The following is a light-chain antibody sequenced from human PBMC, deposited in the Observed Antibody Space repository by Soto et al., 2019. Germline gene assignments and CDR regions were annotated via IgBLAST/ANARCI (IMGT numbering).Light chain of an antibody. CDR2: DAY. J-gene: IGKJ5*01. Sequence: DIVLTQSPATLSLSAGDRATLSCRGSQSVSSYLAWYQQKPGQAPSLLIYDAYNRATGIPATFSGSGSGTDFTLTISSLEPEDFAVYYCQQSSNWPPITCGQGTRLDIK. CDR3: QQSSNWPPIT. V-gene: IGKV3-11*01. CDR1: QSVSSY.